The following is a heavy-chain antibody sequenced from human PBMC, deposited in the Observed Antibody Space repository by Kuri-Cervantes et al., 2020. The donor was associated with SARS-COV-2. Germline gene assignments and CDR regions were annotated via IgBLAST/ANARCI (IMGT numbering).Heavy chain of an antibody. CDR3: ASAVAGLFDY. Sequence: GESLKISCAASGFTFSDHYMDWVRQAPGKGLEWVGRTRNKANSYTTAYAASVKGRFTISRDDSKNSLDLQMNSLKTEDTAVYYCASAVAGLFDYWGQGTLVTVSS. D-gene: IGHD6-19*01. CDR2: TRNKANSYTT. CDR1: GFTFSDHY. J-gene: IGHJ4*02. V-gene: IGHV3-72*01.